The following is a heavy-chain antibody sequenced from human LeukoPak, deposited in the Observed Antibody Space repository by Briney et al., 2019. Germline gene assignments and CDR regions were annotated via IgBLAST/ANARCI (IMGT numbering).Heavy chain of an antibody. V-gene: IGHV4-59*01. J-gene: IGHJ3*02. D-gene: IGHD6-19*01. Sequence: SETLSLTCTVSGGSISSYYWSWIRQPPGKGLEWIGYIYYSGSTNHNPSLKSRVTISVDTSKNQFSLKLSSVTAADTAVYHCARDRRVGITGYSSGGDAFDIWGQGTMVTVSS. CDR2: IYYSGST. CDR3: ARDRRVGITGYSSGGDAFDI. CDR1: GGSISSYY.